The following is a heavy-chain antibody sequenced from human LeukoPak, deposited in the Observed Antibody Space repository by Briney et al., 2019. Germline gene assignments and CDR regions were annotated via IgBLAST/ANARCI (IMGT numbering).Heavy chain of an antibody. CDR3: ARGYDILTGTGWFDP. J-gene: IGHJ5*02. D-gene: IGHD3-9*01. Sequence: GASVKVSCKASGYTFTSYGISWVRQAPGQGLEWMGWISAYNGNTNYAQKLQGRVTMTTDTSTSTAYMELRSLRSDDTAVYYRARGYDILTGTGWFDPWGQGTLVTVSS. CDR1: GYTFTSYG. CDR2: ISAYNGNT. V-gene: IGHV1-18*01.